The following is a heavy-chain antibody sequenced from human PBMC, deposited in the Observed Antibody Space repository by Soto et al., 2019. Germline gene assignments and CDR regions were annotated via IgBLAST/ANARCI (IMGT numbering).Heavy chain of an antibody. CDR3: ARAGYCSSTSCLPPNSYGMDV. CDR1: GYMFGAYA. Sequence: ASVKVSCKASGYMFGAYALYWLRQAPGQRLEWMGWINAGNGNTKYSQKFQGRVTITRDTSASTAYMELSSLRSEDTAVYYCARAGYCSSTSCLPPNSYGMDVWGQGTTVTVSS. D-gene: IGHD2-2*03. V-gene: IGHV1-3*01. CDR2: INAGNGNT. J-gene: IGHJ6*02.